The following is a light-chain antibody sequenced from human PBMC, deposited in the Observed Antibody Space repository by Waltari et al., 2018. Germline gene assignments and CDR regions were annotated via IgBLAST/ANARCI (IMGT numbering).Light chain of an antibody. CDR2: EVT. V-gene: IGLV2-8*01. Sequence: QSALTQPPSASGSPGQSVTISCTRTSTDICVYNPVSWYQPPPGKAPQLLIYEVTVRPPGVPDRFSGSKSGNTASLTVSGLQGEDEADYYCASFAGSNNLFGGGTKLTVL. CDR1: STDICVYNP. J-gene: IGLJ2*01. CDR3: ASFAGSNNL.